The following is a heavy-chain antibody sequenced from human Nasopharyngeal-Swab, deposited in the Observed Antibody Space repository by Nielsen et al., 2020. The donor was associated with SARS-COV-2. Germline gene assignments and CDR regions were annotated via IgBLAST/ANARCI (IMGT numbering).Heavy chain of an antibody. D-gene: IGHD3-3*01. J-gene: IGHJ4*02. V-gene: IGHV4-59*01. CDR2: IYYSGST. CDR3: ARDSGWSGYYLGYFDY. Sequence: SETLSLTCTVSGGSISSYYWSWIRQPPGKGLEWNGYIYYSGSTNYNPSLKSRVTISVDTSKNQFSLKLSSVTAADTAVYYCARDSGWSGYYLGYFDYWGQGTLVTVSS. CDR1: GGSISSYY.